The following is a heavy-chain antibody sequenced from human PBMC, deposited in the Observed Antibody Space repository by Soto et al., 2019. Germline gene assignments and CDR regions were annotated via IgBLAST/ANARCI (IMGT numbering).Heavy chain of an antibody. CDR1: GGSFSNYY. CDR3: ARDRQYSHFWSGYQYEGPCGMDV. J-gene: IGHJ6*02. Sequence: QVQLQQWGAGLLKPSETLSLTCAVYGGSFSNYYWTWMRQAPGKGLEWIGEINHSGGTNYNSSLKSRVNISLDTSKNQFSLILYSVTAADTAVYYWARDRQYSHFWSGYQYEGPCGMDVWGQGTTVTVSS. V-gene: IGHV4-34*02. CDR2: INHSGGT. D-gene: IGHD3-3*02.